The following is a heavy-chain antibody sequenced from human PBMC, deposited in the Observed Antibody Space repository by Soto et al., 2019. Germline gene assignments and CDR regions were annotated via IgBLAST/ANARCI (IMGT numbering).Heavy chain of an antibody. CDR2: INPYGGST. Sequence: QVQLVQSGAEVKEPGASVKVLCKASGYIFANYYMHWVRQAPGQGLEWMAIINPYGGSTNYAQNFQGRLTLTSDTSTSTVYMELSGLRSEDTAVYYCARDLLRADSWGQGTLVTVSS. CDR1: GYIFANYY. D-gene: IGHD2-8*01. CDR3: ARDLLRADS. J-gene: IGHJ4*02. V-gene: IGHV1-46*01.